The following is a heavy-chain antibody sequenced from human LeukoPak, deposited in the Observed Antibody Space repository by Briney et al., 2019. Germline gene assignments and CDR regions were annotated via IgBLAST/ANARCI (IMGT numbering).Heavy chain of an antibody. J-gene: IGHJ4*02. D-gene: IGHD1-26*01. CDR1: GYTFTGYY. Sequence: ASVKVSCKASGYTFTGYYMHWVRQAPGQGLEWMGRINPNSGGTNYAQKFQGRVTMTRDTSISTAYMELSRLRSDDTAVYYCATARIVGATPAFDYWGQGTLVTVSS. CDR2: INPNSGGT. CDR3: ATARIVGATPAFDY. V-gene: IGHV1-2*06.